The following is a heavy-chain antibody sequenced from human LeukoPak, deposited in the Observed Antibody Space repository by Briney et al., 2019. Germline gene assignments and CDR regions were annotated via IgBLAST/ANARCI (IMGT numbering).Heavy chain of an antibody. V-gene: IGHV4-34*01. Sequence: SETLSLTCAVYGGSFSGYYWSWIRQPPGKGLEWIGEINHSGSTNYNPSLKSRVTISVDTSKNQFSLKLISVTAADTAVYYCARVLRYSSAFYFDYWGQGTLVTVSS. D-gene: IGHD6-19*01. CDR1: GGSFSGYY. J-gene: IGHJ4*02. CDR2: INHSGST. CDR3: ARVLRYSSAFYFDY.